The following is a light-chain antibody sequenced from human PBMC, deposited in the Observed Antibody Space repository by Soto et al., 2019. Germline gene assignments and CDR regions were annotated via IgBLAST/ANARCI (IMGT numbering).Light chain of an antibody. CDR1: QSVGTS. J-gene: IGKJ5*01. V-gene: IGKV3-20*01. CDR3: QQYGSF. CDR2: GAS. Sequence: EIVMTQSAATLSVSPGERATLSCRASQSVGTSLAWYQQKPGQAPRLLIYGASDRATDIPARFSGSGSGTDFTLTISRLEPEDFAVYYCQQYGSFFGQGTRLEIK.